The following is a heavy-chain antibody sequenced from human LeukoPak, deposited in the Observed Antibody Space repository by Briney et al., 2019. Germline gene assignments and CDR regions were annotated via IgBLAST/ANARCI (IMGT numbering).Heavy chain of an antibody. Sequence: SETLSLTCTVSGGSISSYYWSWMRQPPGNGLEWFGYIYYSGNTNYNPSLKSRVTISVDTSKNQFSLKLSSVTAADTAVYYCARGGYSYGYLNWFDPWGQGTLVTVSS. J-gene: IGHJ5*02. V-gene: IGHV4-59*01. CDR1: GGSISSYY. D-gene: IGHD5-18*01. CDR3: ARGGYSYGYLNWFDP. CDR2: IYYSGNT.